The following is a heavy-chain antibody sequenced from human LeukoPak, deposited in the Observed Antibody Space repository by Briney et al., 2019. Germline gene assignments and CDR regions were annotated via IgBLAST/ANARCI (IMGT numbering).Heavy chain of an antibody. D-gene: IGHD2-15*01. CDR3: ARGLLGCSGGSCYVWAFDI. J-gene: IGHJ3*02. CDR1: GGSISSGDCY. V-gene: IGHV4-30-4*08. CDR2: IYYSGST. Sequence: SETLSLTCTVSGGSISSGDCYWSWIRQPPGKGLEWFGYIYYSGSTYYNPSIKNRVTISVDTSKNQFYLKLSSVPAADTAVYYCARGLLGCSGGSCYVWAFDIWGQGTMVTVSS.